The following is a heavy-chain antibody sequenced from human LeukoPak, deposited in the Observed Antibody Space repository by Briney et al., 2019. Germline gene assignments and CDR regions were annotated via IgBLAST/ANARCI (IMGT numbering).Heavy chain of an antibody. CDR1: GYTFTGYY. V-gene: IGHV1-2*06. J-gene: IGHJ4*02. CDR2: TNPSSGDT. Sequence: ASVKVSCKASGYTFTGYYMHWVRQAPGQGLEWMGRTNPSSGDTNYAQKFQGRVTMTRDTSISTAYMELSRLRSDDTAVYYCARVLRFLEWPAAFDYWGQGTLVTVSS. D-gene: IGHD3-3*01. CDR3: ARVLRFLEWPAAFDY.